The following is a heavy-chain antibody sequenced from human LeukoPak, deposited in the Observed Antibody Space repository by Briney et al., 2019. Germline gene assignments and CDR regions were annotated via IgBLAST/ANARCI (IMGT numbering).Heavy chain of an antibody. J-gene: IGHJ4*02. D-gene: IGHD3-22*01. CDR1: GITLSNYG. CDR3: AKRGVVIRVILVGFHKEAYYFDS. V-gene: IGHV3-23*01. Sequence: GGPLRLSCAVSGITLSNYGMSWVRQAPGKGLEWVAGISDSGGGTKYADVVKGRFTISRDNPKNTLYVQMNSLRAEDTAVYFCAKRGVVIRVILVGFHKEAYYFDSWGQGALVTVSS. CDR2: ISDSGGGT.